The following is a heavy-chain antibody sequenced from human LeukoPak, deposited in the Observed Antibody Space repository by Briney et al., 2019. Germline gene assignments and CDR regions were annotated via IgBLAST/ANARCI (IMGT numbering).Heavy chain of an antibody. CDR3: AKDLLPYRNYGQGMDV. V-gene: IGHV3-30*18. Sequence: GGSLRLSCAASGFTFSSYGMHWVRQAPGKGLEWVAVISYDGSNKYYADSVKGRFTISRDNSKNTLYLQMNSLRAEDTAVYYCAKDLLPYRNYGQGMDVWGQGTTVTVSS. CDR2: ISYDGSNK. CDR1: GFTFSSYG. D-gene: IGHD4-4*01. J-gene: IGHJ6*02.